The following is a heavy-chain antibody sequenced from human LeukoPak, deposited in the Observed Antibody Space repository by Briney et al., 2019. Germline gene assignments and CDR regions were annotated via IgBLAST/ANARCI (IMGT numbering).Heavy chain of an antibody. CDR2: ITGSGGST. CDR1: GFTFSNYG. V-gene: IGHV3-23*01. CDR3: ATEGSFDY. J-gene: IGHJ4*02. Sequence: GGSLRLSCAASGFTFSNYGLSWVRQAPGKGLEWVSGITGSGGSTYYADSVKGRFTISRDNSKNTLYLQMNSLRAEDAAVYYCATEGSFDYWGQGTLVTVSS.